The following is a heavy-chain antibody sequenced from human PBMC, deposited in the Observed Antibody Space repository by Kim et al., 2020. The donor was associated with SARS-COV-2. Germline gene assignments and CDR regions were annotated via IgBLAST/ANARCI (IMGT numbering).Heavy chain of an antibody. CDR2: ISAYNGNT. CDR3: ARARTYCSGGSCYYYYYGMDV. J-gene: IGHJ6*02. CDR1: GYTFTSYG. V-gene: IGHV1-18*01. D-gene: IGHD2-15*01. Sequence: ASVKVSCKASGYTFTSYGISWVRQAPGQGLEWMGWISAYNGNTNYAQKLQGRVTMTTDTSTSTAYMELRSLRSDDTAVYYCARARTYCSGGSCYYYYYGMDVWGQGTTVTVSS.